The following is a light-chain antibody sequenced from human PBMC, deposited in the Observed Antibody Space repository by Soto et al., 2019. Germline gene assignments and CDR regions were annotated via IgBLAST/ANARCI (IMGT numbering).Light chain of an antibody. CDR2: GAS. J-gene: IGKJ2*01. CDR1: QSVSSN. V-gene: IGKV3-15*01. CDR3: QQYINWPPGT. Sequence: EIVMTQSPATLSVSPGERATLSCRASQSVSSNLAWYQQKPGQAPRLLIYGASTRATDIPDRFSGSRSGTEFTLTISSLQSEDFAIYYWQQYINWPPGTFGQGTKLEIK.